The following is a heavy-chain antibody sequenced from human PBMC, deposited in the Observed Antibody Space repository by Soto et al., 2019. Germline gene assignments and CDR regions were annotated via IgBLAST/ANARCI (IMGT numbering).Heavy chain of an antibody. D-gene: IGHD3-9*01. CDR3: ARGEVGYDILTGSYYYGMDV. CDR1: GGSFSGYC. Sequence: SETLSLTCAVYGGSFSGYCWSWCRQPPGKGLEWIGEINHSGSTNYNPSLKSRVTISVDTSKNQFSLKLSSVTAADTAVYYCARGEVGYDILTGSYYYGMDVWGQGTTVT. V-gene: IGHV4-34*01. CDR2: INHSGST. J-gene: IGHJ6*02.